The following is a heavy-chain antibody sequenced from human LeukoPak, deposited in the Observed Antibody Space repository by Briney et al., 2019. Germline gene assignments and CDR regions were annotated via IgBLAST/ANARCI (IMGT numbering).Heavy chain of an antibody. V-gene: IGHV1-18*01. D-gene: IGHD3-22*01. CDR2: ISAYNGNT. Sequence: GASVKVSCKASGYTFTSYGISWVRQAPGQGLEWMGWISAYNGNTNYAQKLQGRLTMTEDPSTDTAYMQLSSLRSEDTAIYYCATDTAPKMPMIVVVHAFDVWGQGTMVTVSS. CDR3: ATDTAPKMPMIVVVHAFDV. CDR1: GYTFTSYG. J-gene: IGHJ3*01.